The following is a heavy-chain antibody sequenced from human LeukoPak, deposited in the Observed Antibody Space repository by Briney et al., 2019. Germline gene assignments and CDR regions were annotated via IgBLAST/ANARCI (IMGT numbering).Heavy chain of an antibody. V-gene: IGHV3-23*01. J-gene: IGHJ4*02. Sequence: GGSLRLSCAASGFSFGSYAMSWVRQAPGKGLEWVSTISGSGGSTYYADSMKGRFTISRDNSKNTLYLQMNSLRAEDTAVYYCAKVTPGIAVAFDYWGQGTLVTVSS. CDR2: ISGSGGST. CDR1: GFSFGSYA. CDR3: AKVTPGIAVAFDY. D-gene: IGHD6-19*01.